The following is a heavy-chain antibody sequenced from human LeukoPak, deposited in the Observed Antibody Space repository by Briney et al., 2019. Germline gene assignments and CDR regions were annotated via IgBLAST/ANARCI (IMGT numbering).Heavy chain of an antibody. J-gene: IGHJ5*02. V-gene: IGHV3-23*01. D-gene: IGHD2-2*01. Sequence: GGSLRLSCAASGFTFSSYAMSWVRQAPGKGLEWVSAISGSGGSTYYADSVKGRFTISRDNSKNTLYLQMNSLRAEDTAVYYCAKVRSQAVPAANVGWFDPWGQGTLVTVSS. CDR1: GFTFSSYA. CDR2: ISGSGGST. CDR3: AKVRSQAVPAANVGWFDP.